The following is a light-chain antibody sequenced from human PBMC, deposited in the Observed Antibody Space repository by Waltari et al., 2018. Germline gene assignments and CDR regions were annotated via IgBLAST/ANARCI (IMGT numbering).Light chain of an antibody. J-gene: IGKJ1*01. CDR3: QQYEAFPVT. CDR2: KAS. CDR1: QGVNRW. V-gene: IGKV1-5*03. Sequence: DIQLTQSSSTLSASVGDRAKITCRASQGVNRWLAWYQQKPGKAPKLLISKASALQNGVAPRFSGGGSGTEFTLTISNLQPDDSSTYYCQQYEAFPVTFGHGTKVEIK.